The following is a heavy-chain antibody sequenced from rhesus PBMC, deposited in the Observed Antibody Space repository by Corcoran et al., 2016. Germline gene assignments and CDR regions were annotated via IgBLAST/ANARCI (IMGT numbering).Heavy chain of an antibody. CDR1: GGSISSNY. Sequence: QLQLQESGPGLVKPSETLSLTCAVSGGSISSNYWSWIRQPPGKGLEWIGRMTGRGSSTDNNPSRKGRVTISTDTSKNQFSLKRSSVTAADTAVYYCARPAGADYGSSQFDYWGQGVLVTVSS. J-gene: IGHJ4*01. D-gene: IGHD4-29*01. CDR2: MTGRGSST. V-gene: IGHV4-173*01. CDR3: ARPAGADYGSSQFDY.